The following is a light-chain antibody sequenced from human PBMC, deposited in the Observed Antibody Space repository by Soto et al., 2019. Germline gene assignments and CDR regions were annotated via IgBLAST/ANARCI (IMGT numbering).Light chain of an antibody. J-gene: IGLJ1*01. CDR3: SSYTSSGTFYV. V-gene: IGLV2-14*01. CDR2: DVS. Sequence: QSALTQPASVSGSPGQSITISCTGTSSDVGGYNYVSWYQQHPGKAPKHMIYDVSNRPSGVSNRFSGSKSGNTASLTISGLQAEDEADYYCSSYTSSGTFYVFGTGTQLTVL. CDR1: SSDVGGYNY.